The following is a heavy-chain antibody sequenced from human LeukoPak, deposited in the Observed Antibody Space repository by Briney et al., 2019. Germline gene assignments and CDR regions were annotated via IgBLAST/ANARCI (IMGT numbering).Heavy chain of an antibody. D-gene: IGHD6-19*01. Sequence: SETLSLTCTVSGYSISRGYYWGWIRQPPGKGLEWIGSIYYSGSTYYNPSLKSRVTISVDTSKNQFSLKLSSVTAADTAVYYCARDDYSSGWYSGSDYWGQGTLVTVSS. CDR1: GYSISRGYY. J-gene: IGHJ4*02. CDR3: ARDDYSSGWYSGSDY. CDR2: IYYSGST. V-gene: IGHV4-38-2*02.